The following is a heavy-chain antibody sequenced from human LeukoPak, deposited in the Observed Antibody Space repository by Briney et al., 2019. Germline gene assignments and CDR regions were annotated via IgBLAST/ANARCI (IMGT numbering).Heavy chain of an antibody. D-gene: IGHD3-22*01. CDR2: IRQDGSVI. CDR3: ARDDTHSDTSGSFYDAFDI. CDR1: GFTFSNYG. V-gene: IGHV3-7*01. J-gene: IGHJ3*02. Sequence: PGGPLRLPCAASGFTFSNYGITWFARAPGKGLDGLAIIRQDGSVIHYVDSVKGRFTISRDSAKNSLYLQMNSLRVEDTAVYYCARDDTHSDTSGSFYDAFDIWGQGTMVTVSS.